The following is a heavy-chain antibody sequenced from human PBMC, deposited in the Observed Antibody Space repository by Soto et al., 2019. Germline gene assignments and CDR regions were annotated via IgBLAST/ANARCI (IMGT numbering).Heavy chain of an antibody. CDR2: ISAYNGNT. CDR1: GYTFTSNG. CDR3: ARDSWSIAAAGDYRPPFDY. V-gene: IGHV1-18*04. Sequence: QVQLVQSGAEVKKPGASVKVSCKASGYTFTSNGISWVRQAPGQGLEWMGWISAYNGNTNYAQKLQGRVTMTTDTSTSTAYMELRSLRSDDTAVYYCARDSWSIAAAGDYRPPFDYWGQGTLVTVSS. D-gene: IGHD6-13*01. J-gene: IGHJ4*02.